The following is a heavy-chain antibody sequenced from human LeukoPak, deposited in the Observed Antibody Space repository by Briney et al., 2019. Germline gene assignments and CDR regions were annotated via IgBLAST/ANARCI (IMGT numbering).Heavy chain of an antibody. CDR2: IYYSGST. CDR1: GGSVSSGSYY. J-gene: IGHJ4*02. V-gene: IGHV4-61*01. Sequence: SETLSLTCIVSGGSVSSGSYYWSWIRQPPGKGLEWIGYIYYSGSTNYNPSLKSRVTISVDTSKNQFSLKLSSVTAADTAVYYCARGSPSGYFPYYFDYWGQGTLVTVSS. CDR3: ARGSPSGYFPYYFDY. D-gene: IGHD3-3*01.